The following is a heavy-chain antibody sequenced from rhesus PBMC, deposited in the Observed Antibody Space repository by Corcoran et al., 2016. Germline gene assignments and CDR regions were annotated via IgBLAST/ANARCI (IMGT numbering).Heavy chain of an antibody. CDR3: ARNFDY. CDR1: GGSFSSYW. Sequence: QVQLQESGPGLVKPSETLSLTCAVSGGSFSSYWWSWIRQPPGKGLEWIGEINGNSGSTNYNPSLKCRVTISKDASKNQFSLKLSSVTAADTAVYYCARNFDYWGQGVLVTVSS. J-gene: IGHJ4*01. V-gene: IGHV4-80*01. CDR2: INGNSGST.